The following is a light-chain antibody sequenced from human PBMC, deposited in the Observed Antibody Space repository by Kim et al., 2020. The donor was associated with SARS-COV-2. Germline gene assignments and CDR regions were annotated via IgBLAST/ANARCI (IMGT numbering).Light chain of an antibody. Sequence: SYELTQDPAVSVALGQTVRITCQGDSLRRYYASWYQQKPGQAPVLVIYGKNNRPSGIPDRFSGSSSGNTASLTITGAQAEEEADYYCKSRDSSDKVVFGGGTKLTVL. CDR3: KSRDSSDKVV. J-gene: IGLJ2*01. CDR2: GKN. CDR1: SLRRYY. V-gene: IGLV3-19*01.